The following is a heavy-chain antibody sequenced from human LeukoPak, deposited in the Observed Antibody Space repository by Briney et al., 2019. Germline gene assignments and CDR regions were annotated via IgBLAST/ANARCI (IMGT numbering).Heavy chain of an antibody. V-gene: IGHV1-2*02. Sequence: ASVKVSCKASGYTFTGYYMHWVRQAPGQGLEWMGWINPNSGGTNYAQKFQGRVTMTRDTSISTAYMELSRLRSDDTAVYYCARDYIYYDSSGYYQHHFDYWGQGTLVTVSS. CDR1: GYTFTGYY. CDR2: INPNSGGT. D-gene: IGHD3-22*01. CDR3: ARDYIYYDSSGYYQHHFDY. J-gene: IGHJ4*02.